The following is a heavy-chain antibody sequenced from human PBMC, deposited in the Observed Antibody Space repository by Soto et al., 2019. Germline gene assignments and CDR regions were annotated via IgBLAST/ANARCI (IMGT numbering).Heavy chain of an antibody. D-gene: IGHD2-2*01. CDR2: IIPIFGTA. CDR1: GGTFSSYA. Sequence: QVQLVQSGAEVKKPGSSVKVSCKASGGTFSSYAISWVRQAPGQGLEWMGGIIPIFGTANYAQKFQGRVTITADESTSTAYMALSSLRSEDTAVYYCARDRAVVVPPASQDYYYYGMDVWGQGTTVTVSS. CDR3: ARDRAVVVPPASQDYYYYGMDV. J-gene: IGHJ6*02. V-gene: IGHV1-69*01.